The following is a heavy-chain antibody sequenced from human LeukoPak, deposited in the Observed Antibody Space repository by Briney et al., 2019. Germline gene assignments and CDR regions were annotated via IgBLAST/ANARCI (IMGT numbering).Heavy chain of an antibody. CDR1: GFTFSSYG. V-gene: IGHV3-21*01. D-gene: IGHD6-13*01. CDR2: ISISSSYI. Sequence: GGSLRLSCAASGFTFSSYGMNWGRQAPGKWLEWVSSISISSSYIYYADSVKVRFTISRDNAKTSLYLQMNSLRAEDTAVSQRARVTPNYIAAAGDWFDPWGQGPLVTVS. CDR3: ARVTPNYIAAAGDWFDP. J-gene: IGHJ5*02.